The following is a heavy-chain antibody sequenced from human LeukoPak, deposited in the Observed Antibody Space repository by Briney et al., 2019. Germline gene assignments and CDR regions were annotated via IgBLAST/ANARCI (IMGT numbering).Heavy chain of an antibody. CDR2: ISAYKGNT. Sequence: ASVKLSCKACGHSFTRHDTIWVRRPPTQGREGMGWISAYKGNTNYAQKLQGRVTMTTDTSTSTAYMELRSLRSDDTAVYYCARGTVIFSLDYWGQGTLVTVSS. J-gene: IGHJ4*02. D-gene: IGHD3-10*01. V-gene: IGHV1-18*01. CDR3: ARGTVIFSLDY. CDR1: GHSFTRHD.